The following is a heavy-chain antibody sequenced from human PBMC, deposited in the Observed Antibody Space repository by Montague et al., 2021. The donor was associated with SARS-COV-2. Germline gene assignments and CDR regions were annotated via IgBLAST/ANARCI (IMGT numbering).Heavy chain of an antibody. J-gene: IGHJ5*02. CDR2: FYYSGGS. V-gene: IGHV4-61*03. D-gene: IGHD4-23*01. Sequence: SETLSLTCTVSGASISTGSDYWTWLRQRPGRGLEWIGNFYYSGGSTHNPSLKSRVTISADTSKNLFSLTLKSVTASDTAVYYCARDRRDIYGGNSDWFDPWGQGTMVTVSS. CDR1: GASISTGSDY. CDR3: ARDRRDIYGGNSDWFDP.